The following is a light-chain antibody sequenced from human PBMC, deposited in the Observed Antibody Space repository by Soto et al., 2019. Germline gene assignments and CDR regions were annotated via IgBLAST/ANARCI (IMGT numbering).Light chain of an antibody. CDR1: QGISSA. CDR3: QQFNNFPHS. Sequence: AIQLTQSPSSLSASVGDRVTITCRASQGISSALAWYQQKPGKAPNLLIYDASSLESGVPSRFSGSGSGTDFTLTISSLQPEDFATYYCQQFNNFPHSFGGGTKV. V-gene: IGKV1D-13*01. CDR2: DAS. J-gene: IGKJ4*01.